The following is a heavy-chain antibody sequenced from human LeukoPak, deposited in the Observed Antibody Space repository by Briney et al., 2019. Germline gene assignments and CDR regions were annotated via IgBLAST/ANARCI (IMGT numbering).Heavy chain of an antibody. Sequence: ASVKVSCKASGYTFTSYAMGWVRQAPGHGLEWMAWINTNTGNPTYAQGFTGRFVFSLDTSVSTAYLQISSLEAEDTAVYYCASFFCINGVCYYLDYWGQGTLVTVSS. J-gene: IGHJ4*02. V-gene: IGHV7-4-1*02. CDR3: ASFFCINGVCYYLDY. D-gene: IGHD2-8*01. CDR2: INTNTGNP. CDR1: GYTFTSYA.